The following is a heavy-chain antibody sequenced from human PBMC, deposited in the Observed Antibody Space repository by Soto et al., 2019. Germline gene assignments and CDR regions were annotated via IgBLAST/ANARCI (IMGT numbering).Heavy chain of an antibody. Sequence: SETLSLTCTVSGGSISSYYWSWIRQPPGKGLEWIGYIYYSGSTNYNPSLKSRVTISVDTSKNQFSLKLSPVTAADTAVYYCARASPYYCVDRCFDLWCPAPFVTV. V-gene: IGHV4-59*01. J-gene: IGHJ5*02. CDR2: IYYSGST. CDR3: ARASPYYCVDRCFDL. D-gene: IGHD3-10*01. CDR1: GGSISSYY.